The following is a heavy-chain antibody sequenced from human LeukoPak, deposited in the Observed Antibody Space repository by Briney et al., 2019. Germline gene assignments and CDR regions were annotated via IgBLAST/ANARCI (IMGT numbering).Heavy chain of an antibody. V-gene: IGHV1-8*03. D-gene: IGHD6-19*01. CDR3: ARGASIAVAGHNWFDP. CDR2: INPNSGNT. CDR1: GHTFTSYD. J-gene: IGHJ5*02. Sequence: ASVKVSCKASGHTFTSYDINWVRQATGQGLEWMGWINPNSGNTGYAQKFQGRVTITRNTSISTAYMELSSLRSEDTAVYYCARGASIAVAGHNWFDPSGQGTLVAVSS.